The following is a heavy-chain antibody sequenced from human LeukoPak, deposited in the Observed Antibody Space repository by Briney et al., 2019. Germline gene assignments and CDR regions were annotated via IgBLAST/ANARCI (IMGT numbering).Heavy chain of an antibody. CDR3: ARTSRATRHFDY. Sequence: SETLSLTCTVSGGSISSDAYFWSWIRQHPGKGLEWIGYIYYSGSTYYNPSLKSRVTISVDTSKNQFSLKLSSVTAADTAVYYCARTSRATRHFDYWDQGTLVTVPS. D-gene: IGHD6-6*01. CDR2: IYYSGST. V-gene: IGHV4-31*03. J-gene: IGHJ4*02. CDR1: GGSISSDAYF.